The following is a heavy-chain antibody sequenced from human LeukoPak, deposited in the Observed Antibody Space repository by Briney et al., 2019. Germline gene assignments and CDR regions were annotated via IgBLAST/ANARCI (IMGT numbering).Heavy chain of an antibody. D-gene: IGHD6-19*01. Sequence: PGGSLRLSCAASGFTFSDYYMSWVRQAPGQGLEWISYISSAGYTVDYADSVKGRFTISRDNAKNSLYLQVNSLRAEDTAVYYCACQSNSGWYGYWGREPWSPSPQ. CDR3: ACQSNSGWYGY. CDR2: ISSAGYTV. V-gene: IGHV3-11*04. J-gene: IGHJ4*02. CDR1: GFTFSDYY.